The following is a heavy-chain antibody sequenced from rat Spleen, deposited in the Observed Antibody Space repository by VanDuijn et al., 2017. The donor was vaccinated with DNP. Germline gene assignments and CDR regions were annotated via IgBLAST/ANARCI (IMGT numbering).Heavy chain of an antibody. J-gene: IGHJ1*01. V-gene: IGHV5-58*01. Sequence: EVQLVETGGGLVQPGRSLKLSCVASGFTFSSYWMYWIRQAPTKGLEWVAYMRYEGDNTYHGDSVKGRFTISRDNANHTLYLQMNSLRAEDMATYYCARATRGGVFPSYYWYFDFWGPGTMVTVSS. CDR2: MRYEGDNT. CDR1: GFTFSSYW. D-gene: IGHD1-4*01. CDR3: ARATRGGVFPSYYWYFDF.